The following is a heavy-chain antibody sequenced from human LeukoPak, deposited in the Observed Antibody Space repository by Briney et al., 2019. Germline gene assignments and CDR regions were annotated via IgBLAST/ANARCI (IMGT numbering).Heavy chain of an antibody. CDR3: ARDLWGTAVAGTFFDY. D-gene: IGHD6-19*01. V-gene: IGHV3-48*03. CDR1: GFTFSSYE. J-gene: IGHJ4*02. Sequence: GGSLRLSCAASGFTFSSYEMNWVRQAPGKGLEWVSYISSSGSTIYYADSVKGRFTISRDNAKNSLYLQMNSLRAEDTAVYYCARDLWGTAVAGTFFDYWGQGTLVTVSS. CDR2: ISSSGSTI.